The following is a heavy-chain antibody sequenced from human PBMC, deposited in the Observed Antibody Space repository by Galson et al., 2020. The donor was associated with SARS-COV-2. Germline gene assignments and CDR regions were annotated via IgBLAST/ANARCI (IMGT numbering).Heavy chain of an antibody. Sequence: GESLKISCKASGYTFTGYYMHWVRQAPGQGLEWMGWINPNSGGTNYAQKFQGRVTMTRDTSISTAYMELSRLRSDDTAVYYCARDLEQWLVHAFVDYWGQGTLVTVSS. CDR1: GYTFTGYY. J-gene: IGHJ4*02. CDR3: ARDLEQWLVHAFVDY. V-gene: IGHV1-2*02. CDR2: INPNSGGT. D-gene: IGHD6-19*01.